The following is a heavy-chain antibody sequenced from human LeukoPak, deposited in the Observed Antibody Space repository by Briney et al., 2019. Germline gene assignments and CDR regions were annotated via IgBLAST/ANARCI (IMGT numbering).Heavy chain of an antibody. D-gene: IGHD3-10*01. CDR1: GYTFTSYG. CDR3: ARDYPYYYGSGSFGSGMDA. J-gene: IGHJ6*02. CDR2: ISAYNGNT. Sequence: GASVKVSCKASGYTFTSYGISWVRQAPGQGLEWMGWISAYNGNTNYAQKLQGRVTMTTDTSTSTAYMELRSLRSDDTAVYYCARDYPYYYGSGSFGSGMDAWGQGTTVTVSS. V-gene: IGHV1-18*01.